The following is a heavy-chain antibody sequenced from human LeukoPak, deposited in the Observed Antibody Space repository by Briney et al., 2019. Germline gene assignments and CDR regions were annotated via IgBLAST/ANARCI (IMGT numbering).Heavy chain of an antibody. J-gene: IGHJ4*02. Sequence: GGSLRLSCVASGFTFSSHPMTWVRQAPGQGLDWVSAISDNSDTRNYADSVRGRFTISRDNSKNTLYLQMNSLRSEDTALYYCAKVCGSSPETDYWGQGTLVTVSS. CDR2: ISDNSDTR. CDR1: GFTFSSHP. CDR3: AKVCGSSPETDY. V-gene: IGHV3-23*01. D-gene: IGHD1-26*01.